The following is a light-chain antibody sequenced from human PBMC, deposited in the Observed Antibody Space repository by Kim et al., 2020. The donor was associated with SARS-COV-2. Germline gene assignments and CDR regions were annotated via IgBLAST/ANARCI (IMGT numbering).Light chain of an antibody. J-gene: IGLJ2*01. V-gene: IGLV3-9*01. CDR1: TIESKN. Sequence: GQTARISCGGKTIESKNVAWNQQKPGQAPVLVIYRDSKRCSGIRGRFSGSNSGNTATLTISRAQAGDEADYYCQVWDGSTAHVVFGGGAQLTVL. CDR2: RDS. CDR3: QVWDGSTAHVV.